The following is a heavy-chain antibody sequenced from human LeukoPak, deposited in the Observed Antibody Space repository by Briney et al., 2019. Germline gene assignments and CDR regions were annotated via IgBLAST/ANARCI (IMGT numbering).Heavy chain of an antibody. V-gene: IGHV4-38-2*02. CDR1: GYSISSDYF. Sequence: SETLSLTCTVSGYSISSDYFWGWMRQPPGEGLEGIGSIYQSETAHYKPSLKGRVTISVDTSKNQFSLKMSTVLAADTAVYYFARAYCLGDCSVHHIYFDNGRQRTLVTVPS. J-gene: IGHJ4*02. D-gene: IGHD2-21*02. CDR2: IYQSETA. CDR3: ARAYCLGDCSVHHIYFDN.